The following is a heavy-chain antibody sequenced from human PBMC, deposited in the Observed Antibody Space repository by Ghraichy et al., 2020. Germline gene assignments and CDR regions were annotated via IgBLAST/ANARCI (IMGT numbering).Heavy chain of an antibody. CDR3: ARDGSGGYALNYGMDV. CDR1: GFTFSSYS. CDR2: ISSSSSYI. Sequence: GGSLRLSCAASGFTFSSYSMNWVRQAPGKGLEWVSSISSSSSYIYYADSVKGRFTISRDNAKNSLYLQMNSLRAEDTAVYYCARDGSGGYALNYGMDVWGQGTTVTVSS. D-gene: IGHD3-16*01. V-gene: IGHV3-21*01. J-gene: IGHJ6*02.